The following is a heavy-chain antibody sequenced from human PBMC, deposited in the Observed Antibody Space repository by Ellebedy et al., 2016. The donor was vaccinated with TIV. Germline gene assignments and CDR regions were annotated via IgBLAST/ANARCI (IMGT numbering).Heavy chain of an antibody. D-gene: IGHD3-10*01. V-gene: IGHV3-64D*06. CDR2: ISSNGGST. CDR3: VKGGSGSYHYYYGMDV. J-gene: IGHJ6*02. CDR1: GFTFSSYA. Sequence: GESLKISCSASGFTFSSYAMHWVRQAPGKGLEYVSAISSNGGSTYYADSVKGRFTISRDNSKNTLYLQMRSLRAEDTAVYYCVKGGSGSYHYYYGMDVWGQGTTVTVSS.